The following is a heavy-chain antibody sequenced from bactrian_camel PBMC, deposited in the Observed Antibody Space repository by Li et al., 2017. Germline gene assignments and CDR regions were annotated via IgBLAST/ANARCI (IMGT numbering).Heavy chain of an antibody. CDR1: GSRYISGTAC. CDR3: AASPRPQSGSFCGVPYAY. D-gene: IGHD3*01. Sequence: HVQLVESGGGSVNAGGSLTLSCAASGSRYISGTACMGWFRQVPGKKREGVAAIDSNGKTLYADSVKGRFTISQDNANTTLYLQMDSLKPEDTAMYYCAASPRPQSGSFCGVPYAYSGQGTQVTVS. J-gene: IGHJ4*01. V-gene: IGHV3S53*01. CDR2: IDSNGKT.